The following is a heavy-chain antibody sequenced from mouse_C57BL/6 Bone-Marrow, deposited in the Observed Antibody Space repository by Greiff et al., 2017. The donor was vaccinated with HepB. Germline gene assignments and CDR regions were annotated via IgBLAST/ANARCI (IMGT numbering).Heavy chain of an antibody. D-gene: IGHD1-1*01. V-gene: IGHV1-52*01. Sequence: QVQLQQPGAELVRPGSSVKLSCKASGYTFTSYWMHWVKQRPIQGLEWIGNIDPSDSETHYNQKFKDKATLTVDTSSSTAYMQLSSLTSGDSAVYHLATPNTTVVASWSAMGYLGQGTSVTVSS. CDR2: IDPSDSET. CDR1: GYTFTSYW. CDR3: ATPNTTVVASWSAMGY. J-gene: IGHJ4*01.